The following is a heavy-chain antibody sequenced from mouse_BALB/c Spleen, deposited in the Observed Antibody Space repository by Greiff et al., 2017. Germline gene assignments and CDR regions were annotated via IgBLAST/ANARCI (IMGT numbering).Heavy chain of an antibody. CDR2: IRNKANGYTT. J-gene: IGHJ4*01. CDR1: GFTFTDYY. D-gene: IGHD2-12*01. V-gene: IGHV7-3*02. CDR3: ARDLRRSYAMDY. Sequence: EVQLQESGGGLVQPGGSLRLSCATSGFTFTDYYMSWVRQPPGKALEWLGFIRNKANGYTTEYSASVKGRFTISRDNSQSILYLQMNTLRAEDSATYYCARDLRRSYAMDYWGQGTSVTVSS.